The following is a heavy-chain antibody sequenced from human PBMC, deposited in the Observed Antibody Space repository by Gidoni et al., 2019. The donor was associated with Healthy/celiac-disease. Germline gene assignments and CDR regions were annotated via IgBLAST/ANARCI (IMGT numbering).Heavy chain of an antibody. CDR2: IYYSGST. V-gene: IGHV4-31*03. J-gene: IGHJ4*02. Sequence: QVQLQESGPGLVKPSQTLSLTCPVSGGSISRAGYYWSWIRQHPGKGLEWIGDIYYSGSTYYNPSLKSRVTISVDTSKNQFSLKLSSVTAADTAVYYCARERDYYDSSGYLGRYYFDYWGQGTLVTVSS. CDR1: GGSISRAGYY. CDR3: ARERDYYDSSGYLGRYYFDY. D-gene: IGHD3-22*01.